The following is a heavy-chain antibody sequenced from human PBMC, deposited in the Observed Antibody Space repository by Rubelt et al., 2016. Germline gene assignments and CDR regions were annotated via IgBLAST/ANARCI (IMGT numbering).Heavy chain of an antibody. D-gene: IGHD6-13*01. CDR2: ISYDGSNK. V-gene: IGHV3-30*03. CDR1: GFTVSSNY. Sequence: VQLVESGGGLVQPGGSLRLSCAASGFTVSSNYMSWVRQAPGKGLEWVAVISYDGSNKYYADSVKGRFTISRDNSKNTLYLQMNSLRAEDTAVYYCARDRLKQQLVYYYYYYGMDVWGQGTTVTVSS. J-gene: IGHJ6*02. CDR3: ARDRLKQQLVYYYYYYGMDV.